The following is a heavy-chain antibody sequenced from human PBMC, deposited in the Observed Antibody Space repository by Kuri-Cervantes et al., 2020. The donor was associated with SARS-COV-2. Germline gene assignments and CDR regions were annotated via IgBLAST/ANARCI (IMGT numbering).Heavy chain of an antibody. CDR2: ISSSGSTI. D-gene: IGHD1-26*01. CDR3: ARREVRRPYYYYMDV. J-gene: IGHJ6*03. V-gene: IGHV3-48*03. CDR1: GFTFSSYE. Sequence: GGSLRLSGAASGFTFSSYEMNWVRQAPGKGLEWVSYISSSGSTIYYADSVKGRFTISRDNAKNSLYLQMNSLRAEDTAVYYCARREVRRPYYYYMDVWGKGTPVTVSS.